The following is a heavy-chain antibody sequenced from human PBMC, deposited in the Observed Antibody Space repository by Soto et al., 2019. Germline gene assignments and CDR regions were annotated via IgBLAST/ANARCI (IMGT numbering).Heavy chain of an antibody. CDR1: GGSFSGYY. Sequence: NPSETLSLTCAVYGGSFSGYYWSWIRQPPGKGLEWIGEINHSGSTNYNPSLKSRVTISVDTSKNQFSLKLSSVTAADTAVYYCAREWGYCSGGSCYSFDPWGQGTLVTVSS. CDR3: AREWGYCSGGSCYSFDP. CDR2: INHSGST. V-gene: IGHV4-34*01. J-gene: IGHJ5*02. D-gene: IGHD2-15*01.